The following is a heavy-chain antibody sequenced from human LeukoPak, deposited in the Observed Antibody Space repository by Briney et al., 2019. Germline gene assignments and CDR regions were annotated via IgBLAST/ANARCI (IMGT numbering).Heavy chain of an antibody. V-gene: IGHV3-23*01. CDR1: GFTFSSYA. D-gene: IGHD3-10*01. CDR2: ISGSGGST. CDR3: ASLSMVRGVPRSPDDDY. J-gene: IGHJ4*02. Sequence: GSLRLSCAASGFTFSSYAMSWVRQAPGKGLEWVSAISGSGGSTYYADSVKGRFTISRDNAKNSLYPQMNSLRAEDTAVYYCASLSMVRGVPRSPDDDYWGQGTLVTVSS.